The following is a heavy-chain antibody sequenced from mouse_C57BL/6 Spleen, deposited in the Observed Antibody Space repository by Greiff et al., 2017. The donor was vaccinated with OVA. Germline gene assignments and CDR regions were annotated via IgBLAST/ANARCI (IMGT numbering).Heavy chain of an antibody. Sequence: QVQLQQPGAELVKPGASVQVSCKASGYTFTSYWMHWVKQRPGQGLEWIGRIHPSDSDTNYNQKFKGKDTLTVDKASSTAYMQLTSLTSEDSAVYFCSIDYGSSNDYWGQGTTLTVSS. CDR1: GYTFTSYW. J-gene: IGHJ2*01. V-gene: IGHV1-74*01. CDR3: SIDYGSSNDY. D-gene: IGHD1-1*01. CDR2: IHPSDSDT.